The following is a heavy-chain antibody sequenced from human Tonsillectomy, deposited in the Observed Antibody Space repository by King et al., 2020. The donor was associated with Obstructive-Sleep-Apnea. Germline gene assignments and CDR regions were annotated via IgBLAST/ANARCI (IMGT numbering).Heavy chain of an antibody. V-gene: IGHV4-31*03. CDR1: GGSISSGGYY. CDR3: ARAGEGYYGSGSHHYFDY. CDR2: IYYSGST. J-gene: IGHJ4*02. D-gene: IGHD3-10*01. Sequence: QLQESGPGLVKPSQTLSLTCTVSGGSISSGGYYWSWIRQHPGKGLEWIGYIYYSGSTSYNPSLKSRVTLSVDTSKNQFSLKLSAVTAADTAVYYCARAGEGYYGSGSHHYFDYWGQGTLVTVSS.